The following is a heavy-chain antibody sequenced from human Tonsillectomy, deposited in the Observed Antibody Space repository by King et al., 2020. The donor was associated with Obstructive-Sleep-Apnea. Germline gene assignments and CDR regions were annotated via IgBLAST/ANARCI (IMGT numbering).Heavy chain of an antibody. CDR1: GFTFSSYA. CDR2: ISGSGGST. J-gene: IGHJ4*02. V-gene: IGHV3-23*04. D-gene: IGHD6-19*01. Sequence: VQLVESGGGLVQPGGSLRLSCAASGFTFSSYAMSWVRQAPGKGLEWVSAISGSGGSTYYADSVKGRFTISRDNSKNTLYLQMNSLRAEDTAVYYCAKDRARSGWYPSSFDYWGQGTLVTVSS. CDR3: AKDRARSGWYPSSFDY.